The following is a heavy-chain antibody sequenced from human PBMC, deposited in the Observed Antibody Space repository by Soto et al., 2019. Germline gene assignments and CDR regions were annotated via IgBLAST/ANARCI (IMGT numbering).Heavy chain of an antibody. D-gene: IGHD3-22*01. CDR3: ARDIHIVSAYYYDSSGYYDYYYYYGMDV. CDR1: GFTFGSDR. J-gene: IGHJ6*02. CDR2: ISSSSSDI. V-gene: IGHV3-21*01. Sequence: GGSLRLSCAASGFTFGSDRMNWVRQAPGKGLEWVSSISSSSSDIYYADSVKGRFTISRDNAKNSLYLQMNSLRAEDTAVYYCARDIHIVSAYYYDSSGYYDYYYYYGMDVWGQGTTVTVSS.